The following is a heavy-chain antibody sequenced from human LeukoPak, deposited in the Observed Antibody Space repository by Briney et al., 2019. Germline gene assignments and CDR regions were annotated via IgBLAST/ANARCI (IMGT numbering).Heavy chain of an antibody. CDR2: INPNSGGT. D-gene: IGHD4-17*01. CDR1: GYTFTGYY. CDR3: ARVFHDYGDLTSESSSMDV. V-gene: IGHV1-2*02. J-gene: IGHJ6*02. Sequence: ASVKVSCKAFGYTFTGYYMHWVRQAPGQGLEWMGWINPNSGGTNYAQKFQGRVTMTRDTSISTAYMELSRLRSDDTAVYYCARVFHDYGDLTSESSSMDVWGQGTTVTVSS.